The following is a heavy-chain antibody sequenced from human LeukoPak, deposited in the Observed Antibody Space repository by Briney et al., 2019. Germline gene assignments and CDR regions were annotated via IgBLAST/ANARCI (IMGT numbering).Heavy chain of an antibody. D-gene: IGHD6-19*01. Sequence: SETLSLTCTVSGGSISSYYWTWIRQPPGKGLEYIGYVYYNGSTNYNPSLKSRVTISVDTSKNQFSLKLASITAADTAMYYCARGLGSGWPFDYWGQGTLVTVSS. CDR1: GGSISSYY. J-gene: IGHJ4*02. CDR3: ARGLGSGWPFDY. V-gene: IGHV4-59*01. CDR2: VYYNGST.